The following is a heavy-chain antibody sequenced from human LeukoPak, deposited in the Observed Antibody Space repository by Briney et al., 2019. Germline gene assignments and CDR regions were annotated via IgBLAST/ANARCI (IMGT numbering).Heavy chain of an antibody. J-gene: IGHJ4*02. D-gene: IGHD3-22*01. CDR2: ISAYNGNT. V-gene: IGHV1-18*01. Sequence: ASVKVSCKASGYTFTSYGISWVRQAPGQGLEWMGWISAYNGNTNYAQKLQGRVTMTTDTSTSTAYMELRSLRSDDTAVYYCARDLRNYYDSSGYIEYWGQGTLVTVSS. CDR1: GYTFTSYG. CDR3: ARDLRNYYDSSGYIEY.